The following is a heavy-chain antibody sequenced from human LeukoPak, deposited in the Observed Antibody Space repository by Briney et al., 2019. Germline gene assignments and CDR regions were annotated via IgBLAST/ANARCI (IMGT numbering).Heavy chain of an antibody. V-gene: IGHV4-59*01. CDR3: ARIGSYDSIGYYFDY. J-gene: IGHJ4*02. D-gene: IGHD3-22*01. CDR1: GFTFSRYG. CDR2: VYHSGGT. Sequence: GSLRLSCAASGFTFSRYGMSWVRQAPGKGLEWIGYVYHSGGTTYNPSLKSRVSISVDTSNNQVSLRLHSGTAADTAIYYCARIGSYDSIGYYFDYWGQGALVTVSS.